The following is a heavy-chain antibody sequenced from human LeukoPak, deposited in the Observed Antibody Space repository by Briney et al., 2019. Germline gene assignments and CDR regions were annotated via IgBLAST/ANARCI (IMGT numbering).Heavy chain of an antibody. CDR2: ISYDGSNE. V-gene: IGHV3-30*04. Sequence: GGSLRLSCAASGFTFSDYAMHWVRQAPGKGLEWVALISYDGSNEYYADSVKGRFTISRDNFKNTLYLQINSVRAEDTAVYYCARATYYDYWSGYYGAFDYWGQGTLVTVSS. CDR1: GFTFSDYA. CDR3: ARATYYDYWSGYYGAFDY. D-gene: IGHD3-3*01. J-gene: IGHJ4*02.